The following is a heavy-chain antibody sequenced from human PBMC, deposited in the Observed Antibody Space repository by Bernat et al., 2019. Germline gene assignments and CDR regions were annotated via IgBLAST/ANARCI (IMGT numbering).Heavy chain of an antibody. CDR1: GFTFSSYS. J-gene: IGHJ4*02. D-gene: IGHD3-16*02. CDR2: ISSSSSYI. V-gene: IGHV3-21*04. CDR3: ARDRRYYDYVWGSYRRGYFDY. Sequence: EVQLVESGGGLVKPGGSLRLSCAASGFTFSSYSMNWVRQAPGKGLEWVSSISSSSSYIYYADSVKGRFTISRDNAKNSLYLQMNSLRAEDTAVYYCARDRRYYDYVWGSYRRGYFDYWGQGTLVTVSS.